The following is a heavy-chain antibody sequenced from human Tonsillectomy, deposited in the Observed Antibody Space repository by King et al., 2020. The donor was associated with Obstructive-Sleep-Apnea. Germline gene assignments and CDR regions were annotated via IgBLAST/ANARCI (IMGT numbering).Heavy chain of an antibody. D-gene: IGHD6-19*01. CDR1: GFTFSSYG. J-gene: IGHJ4*02. Sequence: VQLVESGGGVVQPGRSLRLSCAASGFTFSSYGMHWVRQAPGKGLEWVAVISYDGSNKYYVDSVKGRFTISRDNSKNTLYLQMNSLRAEETAVYYCAKDYAPYSSGWETNDYWGQGTLVTVSS. CDR2: ISYDGSNK. CDR3: AKDYAPYSSGWETNDY. V-gene: IGHV3-30*18.